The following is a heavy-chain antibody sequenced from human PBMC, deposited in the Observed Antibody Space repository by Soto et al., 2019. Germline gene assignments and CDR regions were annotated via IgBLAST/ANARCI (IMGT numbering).Heavy chain of an antibody. J-gene: IGHJ6*02. D-gene: IGHD3-3*01. CDR1: GGSISSYY. CDR2: IYYSGST. Sequence: SETLSLTCSVSGGSISSYYWTWIRQPPGKGLEWIGYIYYSGSTYYNPSLKSRVTISVDTSKNQFSPKLSSVTASDTAVYYCARGPTYYDFWSANYPYYYGMDVWGQGTTVTVSS. CDR3: ARGPTYYDFWSANYPYYYGMDV. V-gene: IGHV4-59*12.